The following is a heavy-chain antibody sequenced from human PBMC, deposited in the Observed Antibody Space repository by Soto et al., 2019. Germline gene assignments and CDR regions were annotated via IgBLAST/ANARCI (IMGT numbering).Heavy chain of an antibody. V-gene: IGHV1-69*10. Sequence: ASVKVSCKTSGANFKKNVFTWVRQAPGQGLEWMGGTIPALGKTHYIEKFQGRVTITVDDATRTVYMEVRDLTSEDTAIYYCARGPFRPSAMDVWGQGTTVTVSS. CDR2: TIPALGKT. J-gene: IGHJ6*02. CDR1: GANFKKNV. D-gene: IGHD3-10*01. CDR3: ARGPFRPSAMDV.